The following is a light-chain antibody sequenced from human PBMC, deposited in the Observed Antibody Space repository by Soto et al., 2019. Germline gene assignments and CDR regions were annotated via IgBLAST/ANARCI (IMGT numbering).Light chain of an antibody. V-gene: IGKV1-5*03. CDR2: KAS. CDR3: QPYNSYSEA. CDR1: QSISSW. Sequence: DIQMTQSPSTLSASVGDRFTITCRASQSISSWLAWYQQKPGKAPKLLIYKASSLESGVPSRFSGSGSGTEFTLTISSLQPDDFATYYCQPYNSYSEAFGQGTQVDIK. J-gene: IGKJ1*01.